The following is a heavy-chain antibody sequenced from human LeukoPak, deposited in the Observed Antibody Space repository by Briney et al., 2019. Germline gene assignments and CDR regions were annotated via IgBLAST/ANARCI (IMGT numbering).Heavy chain of an antibody. D-gene: IGHD3-10*01. CDR3: ARAVYYSNYLGY. CDR1: GFTFSSYW. CDR2: INSDGSST. J-gene: IGHJ4*01. V-gene: IGHV3-74*01. Sequence: GGSLRLSCAASGFTFSSYWMHWVRQAPGKGLVWVSRINSDGSSTNYADSVKGRLTISRDNAKNTLYLQMNSLRAEDTAMYYCARAVYYSNYLGYWGQGTLVTVSS.